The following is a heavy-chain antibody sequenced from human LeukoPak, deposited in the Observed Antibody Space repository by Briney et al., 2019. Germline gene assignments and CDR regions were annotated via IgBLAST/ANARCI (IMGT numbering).Heavy chain of an antibody. CDR2: ITTSSSYI. J-gene: IGHJ4*02. CDR1: GFTFSSYS. D-gene: IGHD5-18*01. V-gene: IGHV3-21*01. CDR3: ARDLSGVTGYTYGRGIDY. Sequence: GGSLRLSCAASGFTFSSYSMNWVRQAPGKGLEWVSSITTSSSYIYYADSVKGRFTISRDNAKTSLYLQMNSLRAEDTAVYYCARDLSGVTGYTYGRGIDYWGQGTLVTVSS.